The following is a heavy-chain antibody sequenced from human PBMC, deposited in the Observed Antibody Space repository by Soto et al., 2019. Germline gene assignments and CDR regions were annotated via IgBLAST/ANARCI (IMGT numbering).Heavy chain of an antibody. D-gene: IGHD3-3*01. CDR3: ATSGSFFRSSLGYFDY. Sequence: SEKVSCTANGLNFTSHYKNWVRQAQSAALERMGVSNPHKGGISYAPKFQGRVTNTTDTSIATAYIDLGSLSCDDTAFNYWATSGSFFRSSLGYFDYYGQGTQVTASS. V-gene: IGHV1-2*01. CDR1: GLNFTSHY. J-gene: IGHJ4*02. CDR2: SNPHKGGI.